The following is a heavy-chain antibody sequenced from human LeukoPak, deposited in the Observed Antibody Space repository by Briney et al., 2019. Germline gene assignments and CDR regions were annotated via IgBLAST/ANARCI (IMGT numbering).Heavy chain of an antibody. CDR2: IYYSGSV. Sequence: SSETLSLTCTVSGGSISSYSWSWIRQPPGEGLGWIGYIYYSGSVNYNTSLKSRVTRSVDTSKNQFSLKLSSVTAADTAVYYCARETSQKGAHYMDVWGKGTTVTISS. V-gene: IGHV4-59*01. J-gene: IGHJ6*03. D-gene: IGHD3-16*01. CDR1: GGSISSYS. CDR3: ARETSQKGAHYMDV.